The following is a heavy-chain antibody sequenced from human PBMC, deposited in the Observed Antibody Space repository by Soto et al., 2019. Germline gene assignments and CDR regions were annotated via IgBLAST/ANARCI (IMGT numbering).Heavy chain of an antibody. J-gene: IGHJ4*02. CDR2: ITTYNGNT. V-gene: IGHV1-18*01. D-gene: IGHD5-12*01. Sequence: QVQVVQSGAEVKKPGASVKVSCKASGHTFTSYGISWVRQAHGQGLEWMGLITTYNGNTNYAQKFQGRVTMTTDTSTSTAYMELRSLRSDDTAVYYCLVEMATINDSWGQGTLVTVSS. CDR3: LVEMATINDS. CDR1: GHTFTSYG.